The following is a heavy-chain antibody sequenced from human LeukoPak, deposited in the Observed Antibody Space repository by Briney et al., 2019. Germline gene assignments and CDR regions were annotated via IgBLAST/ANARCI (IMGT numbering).Heavy chain of an antibody. CDR3: AKDRNYMGYY. D-gene: IGHD5-24*01. V-gene: IGHV3-23*01. J-gene: IGHJ4*02. CDR1: GFTFSRYW. CDR2: ISGSGGST. Sequence: GGSLRLPCAASGFTFSRYWMSWVRQAPGKGLEWVSAISGSGGSTYYADSVKGRFTISRDNSKNTLYLQMNSLRAEDTAVYYCAKDRNYMGYYWGQGTLVTVSS.